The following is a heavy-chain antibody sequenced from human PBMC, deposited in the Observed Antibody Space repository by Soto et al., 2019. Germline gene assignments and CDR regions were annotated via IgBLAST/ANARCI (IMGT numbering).Heavy chain of an antibody. CDR1: RGSISSSYY. CDR3: ATIPATNIITDY. J-gene: IGHJ4*02. Sequence: PXXTLSLTCTVSRGSISSSYYWGWIRQPPVKGLEWIGSXYYSGXTYYNQALTRXXTISVDTXXNQFHLKLSTVTPADTAVYYCATIPATNIITDYWGQGTLVTVSS. V-gene: IGHV4-39*01. D-gene: IGHD2-2*02. CDR2: XYYSGXT.